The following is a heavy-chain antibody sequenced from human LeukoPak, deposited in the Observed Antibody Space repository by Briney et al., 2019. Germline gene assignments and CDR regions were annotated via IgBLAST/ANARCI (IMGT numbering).Heavy chain of an antibody. J-gene: IGHJ4*02. D-gene: IGHD5-12*01. CDR3: ARSGRGYDGGTYFDY. Sequence: ASVKVSCKASGYTFTGYYMHWVRQAPGQGLEWMGWINPNSGGTNYAQKFQGRVTMTRDTSISTAYMELSRLRSDDTAVYYCARSGRGYDGGTYFDYWGQGTLVTVSS. CDR1: GYTFTGYY. V-gene: IGHV1-2*02. CDR2: INPNSGGT.